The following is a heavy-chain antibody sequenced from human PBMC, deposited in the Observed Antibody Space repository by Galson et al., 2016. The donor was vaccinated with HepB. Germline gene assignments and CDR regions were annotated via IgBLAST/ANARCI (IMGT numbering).Heavy chain of an antibody. CDR1: GFIVSSND. CDR2: IDIAGDT. Sequence: SLRLSCAASGFIVSSNDMSWVRQAPGKGLEWVSCIDIAGDTYYPDSVKGRFTISRENAKSTVYLQINSLRAEDTAVYYCVRGVAGCDYWGQGTLVTVS. J-gene: IGHJ4*02. V-gene: IGHV3-53*01. D-gene: IGHD6-19*01. CDR3: VRGVAGCDY.